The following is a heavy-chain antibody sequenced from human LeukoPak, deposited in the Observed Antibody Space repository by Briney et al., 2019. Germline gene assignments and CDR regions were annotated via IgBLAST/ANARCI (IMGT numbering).Heavy chain of an antibody. V-gene: IGHV4-59*12. CDR1: GGSISSYY. CDR2: IYYSGST. Sequence: SETLSLTCTVSGGSISSYYWSWIRQPPGKGLEWIGYIYYSGSTNYNPSLKSRVTMSVDTSKNQFSLKLSSVTAADTAVYYCARDSGVVTANFDYWGQGTLVTVSS. D-gene: IGHD2-21*02. CDR3: ARDSGVVTANFDY. J-gene: IGHJ4*02.